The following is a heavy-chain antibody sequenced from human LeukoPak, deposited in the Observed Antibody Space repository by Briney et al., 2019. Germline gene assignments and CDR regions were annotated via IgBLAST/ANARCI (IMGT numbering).Heavy chain of an antibody. CDR2: ISSGESEK. Sequence: RYLRHSCVASGLQYQYHAFHWVRQSPDKGLEWVALISSGESEKYYADSVQGRFTVSRENSKNTLFLQMNTLRADDPAVYFCAMKMTSTGLFGSWGQRTLVS. CDR1: GLQYQYHA. D-gene: IGHD2-8*02. CDR3: AMKMTSTGLFGS. V-gene: IGHV3-30*04. J-gene: IGHJ4*02.